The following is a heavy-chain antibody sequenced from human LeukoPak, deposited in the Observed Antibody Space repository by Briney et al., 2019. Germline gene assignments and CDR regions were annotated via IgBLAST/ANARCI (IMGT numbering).Heavy chain of an antibody. V-gene: IGHV3-23*01. CDR1: GFSFSSYA. Sequence: GGSLRLSCAVSGFSFSSYAMSWVRQAPGKGPEWVSAISDSGGKTYYADSVKGRFTISRDNSKNTLYLQMNSLRAEDTAIYYCAKTSYTSSWSDIDYWGQGTLVTVSP. D-gene: IGHD6-13*01. CDR3: AKTSYTSSWSDIDY. J-gene: IGHJ4*02. CDR2: ISDSGGKT.